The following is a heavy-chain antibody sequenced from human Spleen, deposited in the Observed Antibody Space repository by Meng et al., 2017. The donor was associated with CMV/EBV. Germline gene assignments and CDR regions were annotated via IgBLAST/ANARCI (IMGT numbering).Heavy chain of an antibody. V-gene: IGHV3-21*01. D-gene: IGHD6-13*01. Sequence: GGSLRLSCAASGFTFSSYSMNWVRQAPGKGLEWVSSISSSSSYIYYADSAKGRFTISRDNAKNSLYLQMNSLRAEDTAVYYCARDSVSSSWLQRPDYWGQGTLVTVSS. CDR3: ARDSVSSSWLQRPDY. J-gene: IGHJ4*02. CDR1: GFTFSSYS. CDR2: ISSSSSYI.